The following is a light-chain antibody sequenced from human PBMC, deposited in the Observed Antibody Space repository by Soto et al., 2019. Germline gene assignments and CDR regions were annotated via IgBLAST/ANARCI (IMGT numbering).Light chain of an antibody. J-gene: IGKJ5*01. Sequence: IVLTQSPGTLSLSPGERATLSCRASQSVSYYLAWYQQKPGQAPRLLIYGASSRATGIPDRFSGSGSGTDFTLTISRVEPEDFVVYFCQQCGDSVTFGQGTLLEIK. CDR2: GAS. CDR3: QQCGDSVT. V-gene: IGKV3-20*01. CDR1: QSVSYY.